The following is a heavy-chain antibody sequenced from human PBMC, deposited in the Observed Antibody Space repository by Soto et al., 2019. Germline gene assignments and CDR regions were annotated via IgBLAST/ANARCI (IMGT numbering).Heavy chain of an antibody. Sequence: PSETLSLTCTASGGSVSSGSYYWSWIRQPPGKGLEWIGYIYYSGSTYYNPSLKSRVTISVDRSKTQFSLKLSSVTAAATAVYYCAGGPTVKKDGMDVWGQGTTVTVSS. D-gene: IGHD4-4*01. V-gene: IGHV4-61*01. J-gene: IGHJ6*02. CDR3: AGGPTVKKDGMDV. CDR2: IYYSGST. CDR1: GGSVSSGSYY.